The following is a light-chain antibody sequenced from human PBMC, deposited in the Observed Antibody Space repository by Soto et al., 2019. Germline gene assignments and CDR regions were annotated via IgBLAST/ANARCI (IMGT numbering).Light chain of an antibody. Sequence: EIVLTQSPGTLSLSPGERATLACRASQSVSSNLAWYQQKPGQAPRLLISGASTRATGVPARFSGSGAGTDFTLTISRLEPEDFAVYYCQQYGSSPRTFGQGTKVDIK. J-gene: IGKJ1*01. CDR3: QQYGSSPRT. V-gene: IGKV3-20*01. CDR2: GAS. CDR1: QSVSSN.